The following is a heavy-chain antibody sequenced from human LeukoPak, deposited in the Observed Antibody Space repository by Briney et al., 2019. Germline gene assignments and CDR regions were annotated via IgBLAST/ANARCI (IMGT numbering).Heavy chain of an antibody. J-gene: IGHJ4*02. CDR1: GYTFTNHG. D-gene: IGHD2-21*02. CDR2: ISAHDGNT. V-gene: IGHV1-18*01. Sequence: ASVIVSCKAFGYTFTNHGITWVRQAPGQGLEWMGWISAHDGNTNYAQKLQGRVTMTTDTSTSIAYMELRSLRSDDTAMYYCARAWIMVTSHLDFWGQGTLVTVSS. CDR3: ARAWIMVTSHLDF.